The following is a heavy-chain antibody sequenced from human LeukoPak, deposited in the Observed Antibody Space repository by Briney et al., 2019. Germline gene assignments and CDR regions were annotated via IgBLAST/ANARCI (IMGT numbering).Heavy chain of an antibody. CDR3: ARANFLSCSSTSCLFDY. V-gene: IGHV1-2*02. Sequence: ASVKVSCKASEYTFTDYYLHWVRQAPGQGFEWMGWINPVGGGTNYVQKFRGRVTMTRDTSISTAYMELSRLRSDDTAVYYCARANFLSCSSTSCLFDYWGQGTLVTVSS. J-gene: IGHJ4*02. D-gene: IGHD2-2*01. CDR2: INPVGGGT. CDR1: EYTFTDYY.